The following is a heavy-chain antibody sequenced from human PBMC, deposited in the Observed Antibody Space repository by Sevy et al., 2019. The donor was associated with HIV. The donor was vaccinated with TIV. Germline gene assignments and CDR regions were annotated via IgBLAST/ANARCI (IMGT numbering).Heavy chain of an antibody. D-gene: IGHD3-10*01. V-gene: IGHV3-33*08. Sequence: GGSLRLSCAASGFTFGEYGMHWVRQAPGKGLEWVAVISHDGRNHKYNADFVKGRFTISRDNSKNMVHLQMNSLRVEDTAIYYCARDRGEILRSAFKSWGQGTLVTVSS. CDR1: GFTFGEYG. CDR2: ISHDGRNHK. J-gene: IGHJ4*02. CDR3: ARDRGEILRSAFKS.